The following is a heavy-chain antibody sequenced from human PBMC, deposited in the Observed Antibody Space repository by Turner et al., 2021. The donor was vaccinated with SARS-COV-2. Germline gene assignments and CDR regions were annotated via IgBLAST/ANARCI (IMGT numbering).Heavy chain of an antibody. J-gene: IGHJ4*02. Sequence: EVQLMETGGGLIQPGGSVRLSCAASGFTVSSNYMSWVRQAPGKGLEWVSIIYSGGSTYDVDSVKGRFTISRDNSKNTLYLQMNSLRAEDTAVYYCASGVYDSIRWGQGTLVTVYS. V-gene: IGHV3-53*02. CDR2: IYSGGST. CDR3: ASGVYDSIR. CDR1: GFTVSSNY. D-gene: IGHD3-22*01.